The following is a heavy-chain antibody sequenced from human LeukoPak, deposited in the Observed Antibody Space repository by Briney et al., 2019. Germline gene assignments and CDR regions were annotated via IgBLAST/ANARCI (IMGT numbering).Heavy chain of an antibody. Sequence: GGSLRLSCAASGFTVSSSYMNWVRQAPGKGLEWVSVIYSGGSTYYADSVRGRFTISRDNSKNTLYLQMNSLRAEDTAVYYCARDSNFDWFDPWGQGTLVTVSS. CDR2: IYSGGST. CDR3: ARDSNFDWFDP. D-gene: IGHD1-7*01. CDR1: GFTVSSSY. V-gene: IGHV3-66*01. J-gene: IGHJ5*02.